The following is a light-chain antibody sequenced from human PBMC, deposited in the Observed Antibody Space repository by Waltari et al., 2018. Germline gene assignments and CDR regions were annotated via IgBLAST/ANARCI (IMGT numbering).Light chain of an antibody. V-gene: IGLV2-14*01. CDR1: SSDIGGYNF. Sequence: QSALTQPASVSGSPGQSITISCTGTSSDIGGYNFVSWYQQHPGKVPELIIYEVYNRPSGVSCRFSGSKSGNTASLTISGLQAEDEADYYCSSYTSSSTGIFGGGTKLTVL. J-gene: IGLJ2*01. CDR2: EVY. CDR3: SSYTSSSTGI.